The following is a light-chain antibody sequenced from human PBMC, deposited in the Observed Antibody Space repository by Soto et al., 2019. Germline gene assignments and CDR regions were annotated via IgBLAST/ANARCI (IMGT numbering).Light chain of an antibody. CDR2: GAS. V-gene: IGKV3-20*01. J-gene: IGKJ1*01. CDR1: QSVSSSY. CDR3: QQYNSYWT. Sequence: EIVLTQSPGTLSLSPGERATLSCRASQSVSSSYLAWYQQKPGQAPRLLIYGASSRATGIPDRFSGSGSGTDFTLTISRLEPEDFAVYYCQQYNSYWTFGQGTKVDIK.